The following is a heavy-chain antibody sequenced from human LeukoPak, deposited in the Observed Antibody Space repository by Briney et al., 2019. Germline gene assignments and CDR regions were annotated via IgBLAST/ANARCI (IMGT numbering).Heavy chain of an antibody. Sequence: PGGSLRLSCAASGFTFDDYGMSWVRQAPGKGLEWVSGINWNGGSTGYADSVKGRFTISRDNAKNSLYLQMNSLRAEDTAVYYCAREDYYGSGSPWYFDLWGRGTLVTVSS. CDR1: GFTFDDYG. J-gene: IGHJ2*01. D-gene: IGHD3-10*01. V-gene: IGHV3-20*04. CDR3: AREDYYGSGSPWYFDL. CDR2: INWNGGST.